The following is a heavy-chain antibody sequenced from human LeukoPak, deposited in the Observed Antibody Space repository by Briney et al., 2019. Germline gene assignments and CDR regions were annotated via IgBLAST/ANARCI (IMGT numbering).Heavy chain of an antibody. D-gene: IGHD1-14*01. CDR3: ARLSRKDYFDY. V-gene: IGHV4-59*08. CDR1: GGSISSYY. Sequence: SETLSLTCTVSGGSISSYYWSWIRQPPGKGLEWIGYIYYSGSTNYNPSLKSRVTISVDTFKNQFSLKLSSVTAADTAVYYRARLSRKDYFDYWGQGTLVTVSS. J-gene: IGHJ4*02. CDR2: IYYSGST.